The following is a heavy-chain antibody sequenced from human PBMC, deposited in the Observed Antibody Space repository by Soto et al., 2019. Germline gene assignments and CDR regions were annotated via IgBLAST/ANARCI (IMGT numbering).Heavy chain of an antibody. CDR3: VKDGRGYDYYPPIDY. V-gene: IGHV3-23*01. CDR2: ISGSGGST. J-gene: IGHJ4*02. Sequence: EVQLLESGGGLVQPGGSLRLSCAASGFTFSSYAMSWVRQAPGKGLEWVSAISGSGGSTYYADSVKGRFTISRDNSKNTLYLQMNSLRAEDTAVYYCVKDGRGYDYYPPIDYWGQGTLVTVSS. CDR1: GFTFSSYA. D-gene: IGHD5-12*01.